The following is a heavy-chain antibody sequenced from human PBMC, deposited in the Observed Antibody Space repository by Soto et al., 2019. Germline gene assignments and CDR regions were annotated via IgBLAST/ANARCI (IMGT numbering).Heavy chain of an antibody. CDR1: GGSISSSSYY. CDR2: IYYSGST. Sequence: QLQLQESGPGLVKPSETLSLTCTVSGGSISSSSYYWGWIRQPPGKGLEWIGSIYYSGSTYYNPSLKSRVTISVDTSKNQFSLKLSSVTAADTAVYYCARHMYGDYSAFDIWGQGTMVTVSS. D-gene: IGHD4-17*01. J-gene: IGHJ3*02. V-gene: IGHV4-39*01. CDR3: ARHMYGDYSAFDI.